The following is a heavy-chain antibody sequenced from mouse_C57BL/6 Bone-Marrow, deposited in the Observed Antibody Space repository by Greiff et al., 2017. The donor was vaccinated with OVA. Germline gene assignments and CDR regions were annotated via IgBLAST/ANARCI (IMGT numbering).Heavy chain of an antibody. V-gene: IGHV1-53*01. D-gene: IGHD2-2*01. CDR2: INPSNGGT. Sequence: VQLQQSGAELVKPGASVKLSCKASGYTFTSYWMHWVKQRPGQGLEWIGNINPSNGGTNYNEKFKSKATLTVDKSSSTAYMQLSSLTSEDSAVYYCARGSTMVTIDYWGQGTTLTVSS. CDR1: GYTFTSYW. J-gene: IGHJ2*01. CDR3: ARGSTMVTIDY.